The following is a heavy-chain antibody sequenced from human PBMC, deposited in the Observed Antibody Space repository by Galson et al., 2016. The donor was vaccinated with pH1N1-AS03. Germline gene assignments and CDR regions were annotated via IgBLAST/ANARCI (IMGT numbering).Heavy chain of an antibody. D-gene: IGHD5-24*01. CDR2: ISSSGDTI. CDR1: GFTLSGYS. V-gene: IGHV3-48*04. J-gene: IGHJ3*02. Sequence: SLRLSCAASGFTLSGYSMDWVRQAPGRGLEWVSFISSSGDTIYYVDSVKGRFTISRDNAKKSLYLQMNSLRAEDTAVYYCARGWLHKSFDMWGQGTMVTVSS. CDR3: ARGWLHKSFDM.